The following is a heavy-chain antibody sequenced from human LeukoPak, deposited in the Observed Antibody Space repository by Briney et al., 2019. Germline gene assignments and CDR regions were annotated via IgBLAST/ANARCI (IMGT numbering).Heavy chain of an antibody. CDR1: GFTFTTYW. CDR2: IKQDGTEK. Sequence: GESLRLSCAASGFTFTTYWMSWVRQAPGKGLEWVANIKQDGTEKYYVDSVKGRFTISRDNSKNTLYLQMNSLRAEDTAVYYCAKLGEGGYSYDYLPYYFDYWGQGTLVTVSS. CDR3: AKLGEGGYSYDYLPYYFDY. D-gene: IGHD5-18*01. V-gene: IGHV3-7*01. J-gene: IGHJ4*02.